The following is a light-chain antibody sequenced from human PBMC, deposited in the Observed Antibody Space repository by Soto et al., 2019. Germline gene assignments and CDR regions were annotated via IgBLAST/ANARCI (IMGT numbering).Light chain of an antibody. J-gene: IGLJ2*01. CDR3: QPWGTAVV. CDR1: SGHNTYA. CDR2: VDSDGSH. V-gene: IGLV4-69*01. Sequence: QPVLTQSPSASASLGASVKLTCTLISGHNTYAVAWHQQQPEKSPRYLMKVDSDGSHITGDGTPDRLSGSTSGAERYLTISGLQSEDEGDYYCQPWGTAVVFGGGTKVTVL.